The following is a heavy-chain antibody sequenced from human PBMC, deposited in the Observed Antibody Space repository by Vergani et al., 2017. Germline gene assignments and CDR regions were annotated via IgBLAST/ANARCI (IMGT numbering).Heavy chain of an antibody. Sequence: QVQLVQSGAEVKKPGSSVKVSCKASGGTFSSYAISWVRQAPGQGLELMGGIIPIFGTANYAQKFQGRVTITADKSTSTAYMELSSLRSEDTAVYYCARAPFGVVSVYYYYYYMDVWGKGTTVTVSS. CDR1: GGTFSSYA. D-gene: IGHD3-3*01. CDR3: ARAPFGVVSVYYYYYYMDV. V-gene: IGHV1-69*06. J-gene: IGHJ6*03. CDR2: IIPIFGTA.